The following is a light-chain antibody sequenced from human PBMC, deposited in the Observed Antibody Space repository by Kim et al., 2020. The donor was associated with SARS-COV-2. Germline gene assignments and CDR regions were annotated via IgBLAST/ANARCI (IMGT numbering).Light chain of an antibody. Sequence: GQPSTISSTGASSDVGGYNYVSWYQQHPGQAPKLMIYSVSHRPSGVSNRFSGSKSGKTASLTISGLQAEDEADYYCSSYTSSSTVVFGGGTKLTVL. CDR3: SSYTSSSTVV. CDR1: SSDVGGYNY. V-gene: IGLV2-14*03. J-gene: IGLJ2*01. CDR2: SVS.